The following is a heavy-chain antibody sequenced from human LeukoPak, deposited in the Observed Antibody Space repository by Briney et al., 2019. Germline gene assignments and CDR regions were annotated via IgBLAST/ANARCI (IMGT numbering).Heavy chain of an antibody. CDR2: VNPNTGGT. CDR1: GYAFTGYY. D-gene: IGHD2-21*02. J-gene: IGHJ4*02. CDR3: ARDREYCGGDCYPYYFHS. V-gene: IGHV1-2*06. Sequence: ASVKVSCKASGYAFTGYYIHWVRQAPGQGLEWMGRVNPNTGGTYYAQKLQGRVTMTRDTSISTAYMELSGLRSDDTALYYCARDREYCGGDCYPYYFHSWGQGTLVTVSS.